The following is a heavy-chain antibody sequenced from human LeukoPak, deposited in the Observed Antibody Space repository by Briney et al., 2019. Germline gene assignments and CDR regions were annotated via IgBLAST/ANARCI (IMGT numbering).Heavy chain of an antibody. CDR2: IYYSGST. D-gene: IGHD3-10*01. V-gene: IGHV4-39*01. CDR3: GRHSSRDTPVLLWFGELFPPFDY. J-gene: IGHJ4*02. CDR1: GGSFSSSSYY. Sequence: PSETLSLTCTVSGGSFSSSSYYWGWIRQPPGKGLEWIGSIYYSGSTYYNPSLKSRVTISVDTSKNQFSLKLSSVTAADTAVYYCGRHSSRDTPVLLWFGELFPPFDYWGQGTLVTVSS.